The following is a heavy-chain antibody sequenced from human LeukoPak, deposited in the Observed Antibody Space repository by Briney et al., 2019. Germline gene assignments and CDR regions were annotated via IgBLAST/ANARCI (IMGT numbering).Heavy chain of an antibody. D-gene: IGHD2-21*02. CDR2: IYYSGST. Sequence: PSETLSLTCTVSGGSISSSSYYWGWIRQPPGKGLEWIGSIYYSGSTYYNPSLKGRVTISVDTSKNQFSLKLSSVTAADTAVYYCARPLCGGDCYSGGAAFDIWGQGTMVTVSS. V-gene: IGHV4-39*01. CDR1: GGSISSSSYY. CDR3: ARPLCGGDCYSGGAAFDI. J-gene: IGHJ3*02.